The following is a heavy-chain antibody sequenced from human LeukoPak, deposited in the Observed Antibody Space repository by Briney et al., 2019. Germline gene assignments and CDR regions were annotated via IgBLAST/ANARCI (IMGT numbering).Heavy chain of an antibody. J-gene: IGHJ6*02. CDR3: ARDCSSTSCYRGYYYYYGMDV. CDR2: IYYSGST. CDR1: GGSISSYY. V-gene: IGHV4-59*01. D-gene: IGHD2-2*02. Sequence: SETLSLTCTVSGGSISSYYWSWIRQPPGKGLEWIGYIYYSGSTNYNPSLKSRVTLSVDTSKNQFSLKLSSVTAADTAVYYCARDCSSTSCYRGYYYYYGMDVWGQGTTVTVSS.